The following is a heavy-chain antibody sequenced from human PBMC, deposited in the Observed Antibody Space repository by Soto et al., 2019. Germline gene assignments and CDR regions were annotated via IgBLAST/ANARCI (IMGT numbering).Heavy chain of an antibody. J-gene: IGHJ2*01. CDR2: ISGGGDRT. V-gene: IGHV3-23*01. D-gene: IGHD3-16*01. CDR3: ARKVLGSTSRPDYWYFDL. CDR1: GFTFISYA. Sequence: EVQLLESGGGLVQPGGSLTLSCVGSGFTFISYAMNWVRQAPGKGLEWVSGISGGGDRTFDADSVKGRFTISRDNSKNTVNLQMNSLRADDTAVYYCARKVLGSTSRPDYWYFDLWGRGTLVTVSS.